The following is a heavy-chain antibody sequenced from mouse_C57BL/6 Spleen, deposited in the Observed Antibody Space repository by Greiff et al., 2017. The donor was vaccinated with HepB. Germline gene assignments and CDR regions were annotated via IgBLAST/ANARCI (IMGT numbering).Heavy chain of an antibody. CDR3: ARSDCSTYVYYIHY. CDR2: IHPNSGST. D-gene: IGHD2-5*01. CDR1: GYTFTSYW. V-gene: IGHV1-64*01. J-gene: IGHJ2*01. Sequence: QVQLQQPGAELVKPGASVKLSCKASGYTFTSYWMHWVKQRPGQGLEWIGMIHPNSGSTNYNEKFKSKATLTVDKSSSTAYMQLSSLTSEDSAVYYCARSDCSTYVYYIHYWGQGTTLTVSS.